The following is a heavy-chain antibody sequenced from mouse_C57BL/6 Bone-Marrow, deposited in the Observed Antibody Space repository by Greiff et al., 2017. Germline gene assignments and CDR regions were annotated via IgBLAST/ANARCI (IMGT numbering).Heavy chain of an antibody. CDR1: GFTFSSYA. D-gene: IGHD2-5*01. Sequence: EVQGVESGGGLVKPGGSLKLSCAASGFTFSSYAMSWVRQTPEKRLEWVATISDGGSYTYYPDNVKGRFTISRDNAKNNLYLQMSHLKSEDTAMYYCARDPLDYSNPLDYWGQGTSVTVSS. CDR2: ISDGGSYT. V-gene: IGHV5-4*01. CDR3: ARDPLDYSNPLDY. J-gene: IGHJ4*01.